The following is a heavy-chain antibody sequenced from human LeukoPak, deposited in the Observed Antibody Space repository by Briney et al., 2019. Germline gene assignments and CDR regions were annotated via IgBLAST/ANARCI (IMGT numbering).Heavy chain of an antibody. D-gene: IGHD6-19*01. J-gene: IGHJ4*02. CDR1: GFTFSSYA. V-gene: IGHV3-23*01. CDR3: AKPPYSSGWIHLDY. Sequence: PGGSLRLSCAASGFTFSSYAMGWVRQAPGKGLEWVSAISGSGGSTYYADSVKGRFTISRDNSKNTLYLQMNSLRAEDTAVYYCAKPPYSSGWIHLDYRGQGTLVTVSS. CDR2: ISGSGGST.